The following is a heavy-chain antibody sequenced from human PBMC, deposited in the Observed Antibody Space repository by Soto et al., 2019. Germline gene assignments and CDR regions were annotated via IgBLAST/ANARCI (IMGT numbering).Heavy chain of an antibody. Sequence: PSETLSLTCTVSGGSISSSSYYWGWIRQPPGKGLEWIGSIYYSVSTYYNPSLKSRVTISVDTSKNQFSLKLSSVTAADTAVYYCARRSHYGDYIDYWGQGTLVTVSS. CDR3: ARRSHYGDYIDY. V-gene: IGHV4-39*01. CDR1: GGSISSSSYY. D-gene: IGHD4-17*01. CDR2: IYYSVST. J-gene: IGHJ4*02.